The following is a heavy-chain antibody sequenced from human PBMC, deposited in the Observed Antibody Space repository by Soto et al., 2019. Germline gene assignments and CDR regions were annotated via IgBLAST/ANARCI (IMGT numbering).Heavy chain of an antibody. CDR2: IRSEANSYAT. CDR3: FRENYFSYHGMDV. J-gene: IGHJ6*02. Sequence: PVGSLRLSCAGSGFAFSGSTIHWVRQASGKGLEWVGRIRSEANSYATAYAASVKGRFIISRDDSKTTAYLQMSSLKIEDTAVYYCFRENYFSYHGMDVCGQGTTGTVSS. V-gene: IGHV3-73*01. CDR1: GFAFSGST.